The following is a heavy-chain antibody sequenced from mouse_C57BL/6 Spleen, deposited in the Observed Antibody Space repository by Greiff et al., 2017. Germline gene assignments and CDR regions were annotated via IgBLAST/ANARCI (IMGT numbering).Heavy chain of an antibody. CDR1: GYSITSGYD. D-gene: IGHD2-3*01. Sequence: EVKLQESGPGMVKPSQSLSLTCTVTGYSITSGYDWHWIRHFPGNKLEWMGYISYCGSTNYNPSLKSRISITHDTSKNHFFLKLNSVTTEDTATYYCAREGYDGYYRYFDVWGTGTTVTVSS. CDR2: ISYCGST. CDR3: AREGYDGYYRYFDV. J-gene: IGHJ1*03. V-gene: IGHV3-1*01.